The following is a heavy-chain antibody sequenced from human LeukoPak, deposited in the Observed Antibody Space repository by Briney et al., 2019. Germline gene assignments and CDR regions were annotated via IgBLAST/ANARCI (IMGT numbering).Heavy chain of an antibody. J-gene: IGHJ5*02. CDR1: GGSISTYY. V-gene: IGHV4-59*01. CDR2: IYYSGST. D-gene: IGHD3-10*01. CDR3: ARDAITMVRGVSWFDP. Sequence: SETLSLTCTVSGGSISTYYWTWIRQPPGKGLEWIGYIYYSGSTNYNPSLKSRVTISVDTSKNQFSLKLSSVTAADTAVYYCARDAITMVRGVSWFDPWGQGTLVTVSS.